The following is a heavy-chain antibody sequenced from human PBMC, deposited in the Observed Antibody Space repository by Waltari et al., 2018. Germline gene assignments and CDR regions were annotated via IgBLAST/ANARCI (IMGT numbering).Heavy chain of an antibody. CDR3: ATVRTVAAIAIDYFDY. CDR2: IYYGGST. J-gene: IGHJ4*02. Sequence: QVQLQESGPGLVKPSETLSLTCTVSGGPISGYYWGWIRQPPGKGLEWIGYIYYGGSTRYSPSLKSQVTLSPATSKNQFSLRLTSVTAADKAIYYCATVRTVAAIAIDYFDYWGQGTLVTASS. V-gene: IGHV4-59*01. D-gene: IGHD2-21*01. CDR1: GGPISGYY.